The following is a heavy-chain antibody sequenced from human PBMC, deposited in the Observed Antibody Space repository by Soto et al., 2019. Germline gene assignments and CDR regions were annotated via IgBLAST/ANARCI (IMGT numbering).Heavy chain of an antibody. CDR2: IIPILGIA. J-gene: IGHJ4*02. CDR1: GGTFSSYT. V-gene: IGHV1-69*04. CDR3: ARDIADYYDSSGYGPNPLDY. D-gene: IGHD3-22*01. Sequence: GASVKVSCKASGGTFSSYTISWVRQAPGQGLEWMGRIIPILGIANYAQKFQGRVTITADKSTSTAYMELSSLRSEDTAVYYCARDIADYYDSSGYGPNPLDYWGQGTLVTVSS.